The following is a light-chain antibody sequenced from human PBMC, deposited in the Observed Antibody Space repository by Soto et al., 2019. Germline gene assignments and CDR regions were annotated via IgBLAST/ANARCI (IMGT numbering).Light chain of an antibody. CDR1: SSNIGNNY. V-gene: IGLV1-51*01. CDR2: DNN. Sequence: QSVLTQPPSVSAAPGQKVTISCSGSSSNIGNNYVSWYQQLPGIAPKLLIYDNNKRPSGIPDRFSGSKSGTSATLGITGLQTGDEADYYCGTWDSSLSAWYVFGTGTKVTVL. CDR3: GTWDSSLSAWYV. J-gene: IGLJ1*01.